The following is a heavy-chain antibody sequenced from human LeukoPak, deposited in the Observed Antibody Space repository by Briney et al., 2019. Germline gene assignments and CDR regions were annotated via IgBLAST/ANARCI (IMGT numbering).Heavy chain of an antibody. J-gene: IGHJ4*02. Sequence: GGSLRLSCAASGFTFSSYAISWVRQAPGKGQEWASAISGSGGSTYYADSVKGRFTISRDNSKNTLYLQMNSLRAEDTAVYYCAKGGRLSFDYWGQGTLVTVSS. CDR3: AKGGRLSFDY. CDR1: GFTFSSYA. V-gene: IGHV3-23*01. CDR2: ISGSGGST. D-gene: IGHD2/OR15-2a*01.